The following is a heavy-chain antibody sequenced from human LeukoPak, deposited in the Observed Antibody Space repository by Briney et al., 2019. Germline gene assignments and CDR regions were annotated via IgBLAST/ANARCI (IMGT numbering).Heavy chain of an antibody. D-gene: IGHD3-10*01. J-gene: IGHJ5*02. V-gene: IGHV4-34*01. CDR2: INHSGST. CDR1: GGSFSGCY. CDR3: ARSARITMVRGAHNWFDP. Sequence: PSETLSLTCAVYGGSFSGCYWSWIRQPPGKGLEWIGEINHSGSTNYNPSLKSRVTISVDTSKNQFSLKLSSVTAADTAVYYCARSARITMVRGAHNWFDPWGQGTLVTVSS.